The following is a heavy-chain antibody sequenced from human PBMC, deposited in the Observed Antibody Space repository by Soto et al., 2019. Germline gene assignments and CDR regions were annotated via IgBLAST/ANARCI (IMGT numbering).Heavy chain of an antibody. V-gene: IGHV3-15*01. D-gene: IGHD3-22*01. CDR2: IKRKTDGGTT. Sequence: EVQLVESGGGLVKPGGSLRLSCAASGFTFSNAWMSWVRQAPGKGLEWVGRIKRKTDGGTTDYAAPVKGRFTISRDDSKNTLYLQMNSLKTEDTAVYYWTPGIVVVIPSGMDVWGQGTTVTVSS. CDR3: TPGIVVVIPSGMDV. J-gene: IGHJ6*02. CDR1: GFTFSNAW.